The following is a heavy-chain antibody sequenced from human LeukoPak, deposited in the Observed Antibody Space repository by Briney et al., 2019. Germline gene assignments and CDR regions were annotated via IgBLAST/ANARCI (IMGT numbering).Heavy chain of an antibody. CDR2: INHSGST. CDR3: ARRKYCSSTSCPLSYCMDV. CDR1: GGSFSGYY. J-gene: IGHJ6*03. V-gene: IGHV4-34*01. D-gene: IGHD2-2*01. Sequence: SETLSLTRAVYGGSFSGYYWSWIRRPPGKGLEWIGEINHSGSTNYNPSLKSRVTISVDTSKNQFSLKLSSVTAADTAVYYCARRKYCSSTSCPLSYCMDVWGKGTTVTVSS.